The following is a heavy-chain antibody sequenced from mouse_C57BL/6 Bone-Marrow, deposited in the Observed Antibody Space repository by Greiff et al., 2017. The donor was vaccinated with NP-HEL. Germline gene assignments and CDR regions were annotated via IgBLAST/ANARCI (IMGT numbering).Heavy chain of an antibody. V-gene: IGHV1-74*01. D-gene: IGHD2-3*01. CDR1: GYTFTSFW. Sequence: QVQLQQPGAELVKPGASVKLSCKASGYTFTSFWMHWVKQRPGQGLEWIGRIHPSDSDTNYNQKFKGKATLTVDKSSSTTYMQLSSLTSEDSTVYYCAIGWLLGGFDYWGQGTTLTVSS. CDR3: AIGWLLGGFDY. J-gene: IGHJ2*01. CDR2: IHPSDSDT.